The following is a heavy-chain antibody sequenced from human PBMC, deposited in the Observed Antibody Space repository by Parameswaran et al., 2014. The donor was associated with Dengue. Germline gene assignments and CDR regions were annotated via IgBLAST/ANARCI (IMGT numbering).Heavy chain of an antibody. Sequence: WVRQAPGQRLEWMGWINAGNGNTKYSQKFQGGVTITRDTSATTAYMELSSLRSEDTAIYYCGREIRGGALDIWGQGTMVTVSS. CDR3: GREIRGGALDI. V-gene: IGHV1-3*01. D-gene: IGHD2-15*01. CDR2: INAGNGNT. J-gene: IGHJ3*02.